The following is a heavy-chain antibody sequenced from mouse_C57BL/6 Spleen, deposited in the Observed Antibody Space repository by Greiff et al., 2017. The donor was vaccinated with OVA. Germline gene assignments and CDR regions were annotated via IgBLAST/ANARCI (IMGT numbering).Heavy chain of an antibody. CDR2: IYPSGGST. CDR1: GYTFTSYW. J-gene: IGHJ2*01. D-gene: IGHD1-1*01. CDR3: ARSQGRGESFDY. Sequence: VQLQQSGAEFVKPGASVKLSCKASGYTFTSYWIPWVKQRPEQGLEWIGRIYPSGGSTKYNEKFKGKATLTVDKPSSTAYMQLSSLTSEDSAVYFCARSQGRGESFDYWGQGTTLTVSS. V-gene: IGHV1-62-3*01.